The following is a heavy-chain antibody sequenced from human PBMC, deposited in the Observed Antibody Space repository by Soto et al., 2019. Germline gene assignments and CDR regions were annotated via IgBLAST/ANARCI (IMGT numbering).Heavy chain of an antibody. J-gene: IGHJ4*02. V-gene: IGHV4-31*03. Sequence: SETLSLTCSVSGFVTFSGSYYWSWIRQRPGKGLECLGYIFNSGSAYYNPSLRSRVTISIDTSKDEFSLTLSSVTAADTAVYFCARGYSGYDYNFDYWGQGISVTVPS. D-gene: IGHD5-12*01. CDR1: GFVTFSGSYY. CDR2: IFNSGSA. CDR3: ARGYSGYDYNFDY.